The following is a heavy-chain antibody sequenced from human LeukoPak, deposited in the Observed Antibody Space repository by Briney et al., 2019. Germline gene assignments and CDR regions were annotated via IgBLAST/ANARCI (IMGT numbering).Heavy chain of an antibody. J-gene: IGHJ4*02. D-gene: IGHD6-19*01. V-gene: IGHV3-53*01. CDR1: GFTVSRNN. CDR3: ASGGHGGGWSNFEY. Sequence: GGSLRLSCAASGFTVSRNNLIWVRQPPGKGLEWVSVIYSGDSTYYAESVQGRFTISRDRTKNTVYLQMNSLRAEDTAVYYCASGGHGGGWSNFEYWGQETLVTVSS. CDR2: IYSGDST.